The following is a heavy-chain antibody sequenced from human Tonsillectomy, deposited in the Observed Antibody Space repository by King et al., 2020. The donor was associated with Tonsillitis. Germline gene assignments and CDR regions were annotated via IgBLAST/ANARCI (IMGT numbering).Heavy chain of an antibody. CDR2: ISSSSSYI. V-gene: IGHV3-21*01. D-gene: IGHD2-2*01. CDR3: ARSEGPRYCSSTSCYGGYYFDY. CDR1: GFTFSSYS. J-gene: IGHJ4*02. Sequence: QLVQSGGGLVKPGGSLRLSCAASGFTFSSYSMNWVRQAPGKGLEWVSSISSSSSYIYYAASVKGRFTISRDNAKNSLYLQMNSLRAEDTAVYYCARSEGPRYCSSTSCYGGYYFDYWGQGTLVTVSS.